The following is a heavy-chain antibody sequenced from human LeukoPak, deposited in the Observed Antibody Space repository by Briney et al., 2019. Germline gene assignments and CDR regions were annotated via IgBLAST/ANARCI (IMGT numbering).Heavy chain of an antibody. Sequence: SETLSLTCTVSGGSISSSSYYWGWIRQPPGKGLEWIGSIYYSGSTYYNPSLKSRVTISVDTSKNQFSLKLSSVTAADTAVYYCARATYYYDSSGYFPDFDYWGQGTLVTVSS. D-gene: IGHD3-22*01. CDR1: GGSISSSSYY. CDR2: IYYSGST. J-gene: IGHJ4*02. V-gene: IGHV4-39*01. CDR3: ARATYYYDSSGYFPDFDY.